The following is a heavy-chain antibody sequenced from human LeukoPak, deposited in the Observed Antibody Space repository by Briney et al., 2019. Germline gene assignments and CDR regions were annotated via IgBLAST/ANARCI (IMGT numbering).Heavy chain of an antibody. CDR2: ISWNSGSI. V-gene: IGHV3-9*01. Sequence: GRSLRLSCAASGFTFDDYAMHWVRQAPGKGLEWVSGISWNSGSIGYADSVKGRFTISRDNAKNSLYLQMNSLRAEDTALYYCAKDMRGYCSGGSSYPPLLYYGMDVWGQGTTVTVSS. CDR1: GFTFDDYA. J-gene: IGHJ6*02. CDR3: AKDMRGYCSGGSSYPPLLYYGMDV. D-gene: IGHD2-15*01.